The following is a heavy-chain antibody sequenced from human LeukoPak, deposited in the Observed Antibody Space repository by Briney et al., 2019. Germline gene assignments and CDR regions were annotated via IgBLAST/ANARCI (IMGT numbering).Heavy chain of an antibody. CDR3: ARPPNWNYVWTNLDAFDI. V-gene: IGHV3-23*01. CDR1: GFTFSSYA. D-gene: IGHD1-7*01. CDR2: ISGSGGST. J-gene: IGHJ3*02. Sequence: QAGGSLGLSCAASGFTFSSYAMSWVRQAPGKGLEWVSAISGSGGSTYYADSVKGRFTISRDNSKNTLYLQMNSLRAEDTAVYYCARPPNWNYVWTNLDAFDIWGQGTMVTVSS.